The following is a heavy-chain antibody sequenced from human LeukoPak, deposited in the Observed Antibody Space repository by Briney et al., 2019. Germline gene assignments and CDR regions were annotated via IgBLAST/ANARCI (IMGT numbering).Heavy chain of an antibody. CDR2: ISASGGTT. Sequence: GGSLRLSCSTSGVTFSGYSMNWVRRAPGKGLEWLSYISASGGTTYYADSVNGRFTISRDNAKNSLFLEMNSLRVDDTAMYFCARSSLERHYSFDFWGRGTLVTVPS. CDR3: ARSSLERHYSFDF. D-gene: IGHD1-1*01. J-gene: IGHJ4*02. V-gene: IGHV3-48*01. CDR1: GVTFSGYS.